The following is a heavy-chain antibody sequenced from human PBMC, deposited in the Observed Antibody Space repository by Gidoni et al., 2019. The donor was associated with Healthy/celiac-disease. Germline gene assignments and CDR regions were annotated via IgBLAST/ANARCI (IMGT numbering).Heavy chain of an antibody. CDR2: IYYSGST. D-gene: IGHD6-13*01. J-gene: IGHJ3*02. Sequence: QVQLQESGPGLVKPSETLSLTCTVSGGSISSYYWSWIRQPPGKGLEWIGYIYYSGSTNYNPSLKSRVTISVDTSKNQFSLKLSSVTAADTAVYYCARDRIAPGAFDIWGQGTMVTVSS. CDR3: ARDRIAPGAFDI. V-gene: IGHV4-59*01. CDR1: GGSISSYY.